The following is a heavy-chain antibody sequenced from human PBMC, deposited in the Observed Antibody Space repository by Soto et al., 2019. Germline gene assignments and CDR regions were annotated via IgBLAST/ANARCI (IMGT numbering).Heavy chain of an antibody. V-gene: IGHV4-30-2*01. Sequence: QLQLQESGSGLVKPSQTLSLTCAVSGGSISSGGYSWSWIRQPPGKGLEWIGYIYHSGSTYYNPSLKSRVTISVDRFKNQFSLKLSSVTAADTAVYYCARGDGDYAGWYFDLWGRGTLVTVSS. CDR3: ARGDGDYAGWYFDL. J-gene: IGHJ2*01. CDR1: GGSISSGGYS. D-gene: IGHD4-17*01. CDR2: IYHSGST.